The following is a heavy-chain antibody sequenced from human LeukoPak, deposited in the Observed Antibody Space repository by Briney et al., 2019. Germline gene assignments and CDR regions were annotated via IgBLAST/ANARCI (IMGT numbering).Heavy chain of an antibody. CDR2: ISWNSGSI. J-gene: IGHJ4*01. CDR1: GFTFDDNA. V-gene: IGHV3-9*01. Sequence: GGSLRLSCAASGFTFDDNAMHWVRQPPGKGLEWVSGISWNSGSIGYADSVKGRFTISRDNAKNSLDLQMNSLRVEDKALYYCAKSGGSNGYYYFDYWGHGTLVTVYS. D-gene: IGHD3-22*01. CDR3: AKSGGSNGYYYFDY.